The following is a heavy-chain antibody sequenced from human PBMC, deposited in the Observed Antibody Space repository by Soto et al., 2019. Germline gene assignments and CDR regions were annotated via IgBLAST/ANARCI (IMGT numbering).Heavy chain of an antibody. D-gene: IGHD1-26*01. Sequence: GGSLRLSCAASGVAVSSNYLSLVRQSPGKGLEWVSVIFSADNTHYADSVKGRFTISRDNSKNTVFLQMNSLRAEDTAVYYCAITGDGYYLVWAQGPSVTVSS. CDR2: IFSADNT. V-gene: IGHV3-53*01. CDR1: GVAVSSNY. J-gene: IGHJ4*02. CDR3: AITGDGYYLV.